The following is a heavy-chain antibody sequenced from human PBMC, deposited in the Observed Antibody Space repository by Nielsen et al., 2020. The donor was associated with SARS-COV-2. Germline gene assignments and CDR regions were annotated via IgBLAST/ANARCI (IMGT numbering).Heavy chain of an antibody. CDR1: GGSISSGGYY. J-gene: IGHJ4*02. CDR3: ARDPLSGFFYFDY. CDR2: IYYSGST. V-gene: IGHV4-31*03. D-gene: IGHD3-10*01. Sequence: SETLSLTCTVSGGSISSGGYYWSWIRQHPGKGLEWIGYIYYSGSTYYNPSLKSRVTISLDTSENQFSLKLSSVTAADTAVYYCARDPLSGFFYFDYWGQGTLVTVSS.